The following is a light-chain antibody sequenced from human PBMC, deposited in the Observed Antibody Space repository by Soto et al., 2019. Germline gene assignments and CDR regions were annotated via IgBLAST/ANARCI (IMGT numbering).Light chain of an antibody. Sequence: QSVLTQPPSASGTPGQRVTISCSGSTSNIGNDTVNWYQQLPGTAPKLLIYRNTQRPSGVPDRFSGSKSGASASLAISGLQSEDEADYYCASWDDSLDVVVFGGGTKLTVL. J-gene: IGLJ2*01. CDR1: TSNIGNDT. V-gene: IGLV1-44*01. CDR3: ASWDDSLDVVV. CDR2: RNT.